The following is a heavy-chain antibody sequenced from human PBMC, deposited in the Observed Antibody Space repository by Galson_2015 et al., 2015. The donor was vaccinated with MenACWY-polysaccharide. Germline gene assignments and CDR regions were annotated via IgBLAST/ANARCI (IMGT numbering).Heavy chain of an antibody. V-gene: IGHV3-23*01. CDR1: GFSLGAWY. D-gene: IGHD3-3*01. Sequence: SLRLSCAASGFSLGAWYKSWVRQAPGKGLEWVSAIRSSGTNTYYADSVKGRFTISRDNSKNTLYLQMNSLRAEDTAVYYCAKDSTDFWSVAGRFDHWGQGTLVTVSS. CDR2: IRSSGTNT. CDR3: AKDSTDFWSVAGRFDH. J-gene: IGHJ5*02.